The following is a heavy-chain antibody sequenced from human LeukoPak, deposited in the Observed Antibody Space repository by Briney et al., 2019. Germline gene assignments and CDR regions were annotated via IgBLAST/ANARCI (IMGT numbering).Heavy chain of an antibody. CDR1: GGSISSSY. CDR3: ARAKVGYYDILTGRVAFDI. Sequence: PSETLSLTCTVSGGSISSSYWSWIRQPPGKGLEWIGYIYYSGSTNYNPSLKSRVTISVDTSKNQFSLKLSSVTAADTAVYYCARAKVGYYDILTGRVAFDIWGQGTMVTVSS. V-gene: IGHV4-59*01. D-gene: IGHD3-9*01. J-gene: IGHJ3*02. CDR2: IYYSGST.